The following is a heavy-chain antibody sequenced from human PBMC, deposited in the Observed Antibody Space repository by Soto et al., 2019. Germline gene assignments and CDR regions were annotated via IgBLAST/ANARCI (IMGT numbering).Heavy chain of an antibody. Sequence: SETLSLTCAVYGGSFSGCYWTWIRQSPGTGMEWIGEINHSGSTNYNPSLKSRVTISEDTSKNQFSLKLTSVTAVDTAVYYCARDKITGLFDYWGQGTLVTVSS. CDR2: INHSGST. J-gene: IGHJ4*02. CDR1: GGSFSGCY. D-gene: IGHD2-8*02. V-gene: IGHV4-34*01. CDR3: ARDKITGLFDY.